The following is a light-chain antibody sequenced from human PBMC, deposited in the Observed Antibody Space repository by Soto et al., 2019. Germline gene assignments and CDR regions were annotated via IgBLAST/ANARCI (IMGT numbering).Light chain of an antibody. V-gene: IGLV2-11*01. J-gene: IGLJ1*01. CDR3: CSYAGAFTYV. CDR2: DVS. Sequence: QSVLTQPRSVSGPPGHSVTISCTGTSSDVGGYSYVSWYQQHPGKAPKLMISDVSKRPSGVPDRFSGSKFGNTASLTISGLQAEDEADYYCCSYAGAFTYVFGSGTKV. CDR1: SSDVGGYSY.